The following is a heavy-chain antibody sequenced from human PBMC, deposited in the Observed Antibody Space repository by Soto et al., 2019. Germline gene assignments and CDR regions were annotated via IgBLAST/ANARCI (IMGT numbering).Heavy chain of an antibody. J-gene: IGHJ6*01. CDR3: AILSHWNSLYYHCMEV. CDR1: GGTFTDYS. D-gene: IGHD1-1*01. CDR2: IVPLHNTS. Sequence: QVHLLQSGTEVKKPGSSLKVSCKVSGGTFTDYSLNWVRHAPGQGLEWLGGIVPLHNTSNYSLKFLVRGEITADLSSTTVYMQLRGLTTDDAATYYCAILSHWNSLYYHCMEVGGQGTTVIVSS. V-gene: IGHV1-69*19.